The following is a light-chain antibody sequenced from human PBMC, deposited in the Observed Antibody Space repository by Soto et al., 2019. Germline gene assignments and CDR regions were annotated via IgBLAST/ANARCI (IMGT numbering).Light chain of an antibody. Sequence: QTVLTQPRSVSGSPGHSFTISCTGTSSDVGGYNYVSWYQQHPGKAPKLMIYDVSGRPSGVPDRFSGSKSGNTASLTISGLQAEDEADYYCCSYAGSYSLYVFGTGTKVTVL. CDR2: DVS. V-gene: IGLV2-11*01. CDR1: SSDVGGYNY. CDR3: CSYAGSYSLYV. J-gene: IGLJ1*01.